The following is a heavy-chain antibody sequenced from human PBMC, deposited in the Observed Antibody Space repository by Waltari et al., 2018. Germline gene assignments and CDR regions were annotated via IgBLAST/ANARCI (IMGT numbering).Heavy chain of an antibody. J-gene: IGHJ4*02. Sequence: QVQLVQSGAEVKKPGASVKVSCTASGNTFTGYYMPWVRQAPGQGLEWMGWINPNSGGTNYAQKFQGRVTMTRDTSISTAYMELSRLRSDDTAVYYCARLPSPMDGVCCPNFDYWGQGTLVTVSS. CDR1: GNTFTGYY. CDR2: INPNSGGT. D-gene: IGHD2-8*01. CDR3: ARLPSPMDGVCCPNFDY. V-gene: IGHV1-2*02.